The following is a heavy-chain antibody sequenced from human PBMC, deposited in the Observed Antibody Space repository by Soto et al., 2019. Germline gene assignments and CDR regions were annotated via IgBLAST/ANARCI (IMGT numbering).Heavy chain of an antibody. CDR3: ARDPARPPRKVEVITGYFQH. Sequence: QVQLVESGGGVVQPGRSLRLSCAASGFTFSSYAMHWVRQAPGKGLEWVAVISYDGSNKYYADSVKGRFTISRDNSKNTLYLQMNSLRAEDTAVYYCARDPARPPRKVEVITGYFQHWGQGTLVTVSS. CDR1: GFTFSSYA. V-gene: IGHV3-30-3*01. J-gene: IGHJ1*01. D-gene: IGHD3-22*01. CDR2: ISYDGSNK.